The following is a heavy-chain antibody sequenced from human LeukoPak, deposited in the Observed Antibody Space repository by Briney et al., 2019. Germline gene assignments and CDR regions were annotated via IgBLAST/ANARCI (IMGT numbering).Heavy chain of an antibody. CDR2: IYFSGNT. J-gene: IGHJ3*02. D-gene: IGHD1-7*01. CDR1: GDSVSSGSYY. CDR3: AREGTGTTGWAFDI. V-gene: IGHV4-61*01. Sequence: PSETLSLTCTVSGDSVSSGSYYWSWIRQPPGKGLEWIGYIYFSGNTNYNPSLKSRVTISIDRFENQFSLRLSSVTAADTAVYYCAREGTGTTGWAFDIWGQGTMVTVPS.